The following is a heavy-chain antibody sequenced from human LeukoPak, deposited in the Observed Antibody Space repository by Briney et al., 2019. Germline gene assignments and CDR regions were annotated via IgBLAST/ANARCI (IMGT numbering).Heavy chain of an antibody. CDR1: GGSISSHY. CDR3: ARAKSPGLRFLEGPWDY. J-gene: IGHJ4*02. Sequence: SETLSLTCTVSGGSISSHYWSWIRQPPGKGLEWIGYIYYSGSTNYNPSLKSRVTISADTSKNQFSLKLSSVTAADTAVYYCARAKSPGLRFLEGPWDYWGQGTLVTVSS. D-gene: IGHD3-3*01. CDR2: IYYSGST. V-gene: IGHV4-59*11.